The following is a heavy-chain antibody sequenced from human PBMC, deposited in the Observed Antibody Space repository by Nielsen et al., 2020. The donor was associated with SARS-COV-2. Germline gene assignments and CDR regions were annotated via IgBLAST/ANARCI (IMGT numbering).Heavy chain of an antibody. CDR2: ISSSSSYI. Sequence: GGSLRLSCAASGFTFSSYSMNWVRQAPGKGLEWVSSISSSSSYIYYADSVKGRFTISRDNAKNSLYLQMNSLRAEDTAVYYCAREGPDSSGYYYWYFDLWGRGTLVTVSS. V-gene: IGHV3-21*01. CDR1: GFTFSSYS. J-gene: IGHJ2*01. D-gene: IGHD3-22*01. CDR3: AREGPDSSGYYYWYFDL.